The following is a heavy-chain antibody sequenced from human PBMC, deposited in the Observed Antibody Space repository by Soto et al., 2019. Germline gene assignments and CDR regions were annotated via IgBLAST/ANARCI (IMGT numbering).Heavy chain of an antibody. V-gene: IGHV3-7*03. CDR3: AAAYYYDSSGYYYGDDALDI. CDR2: IKHDGTET. Sequence: EVQLVESGGALVQPGGSLRLSCAASGFSFTNYWMKWVRQAPGKGLEWVANIKHDGTETYYVDSVKGRFTISRDNARNALYLYMNSLTADDTAVYYCAAAYYYDSSGYYYGDDALDIWGQGTMVTVSS. J-gene: IGHJ3*02. CDR1: GFSFTNYW. D-gene: IGHD3-22*01.